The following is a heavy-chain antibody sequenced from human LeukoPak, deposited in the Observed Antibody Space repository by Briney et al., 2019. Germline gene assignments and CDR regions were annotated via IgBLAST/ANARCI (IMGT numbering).Heavy chain of an antibody. V-gene: IGHV5-51*01. CDR3: ARYYYDSSGYYTYFDY. D-gene: IGHD3-22*01. CDR2: IYPGDSDT. J-gene: IGHJ4*02. Sequence: GESLKISCKGSGYSFTSYWIGWVRQMPGKGLEWMGIIYPGDSDTRYSPSLHGQVTISADKSISTAYLQWSSLKASDTAMYYCARYYYDSSGYYTYFDYWGQGTLVTVSS. CDR1: GYSFTSYW.